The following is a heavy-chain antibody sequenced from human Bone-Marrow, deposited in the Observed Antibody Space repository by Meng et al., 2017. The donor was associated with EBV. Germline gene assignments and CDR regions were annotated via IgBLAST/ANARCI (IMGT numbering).Heavy chain of an antibody. V-gene: IGHV1-69*01. D-gene: IGHD3-10*01. J-gene: IGHJ4*02. CDR2: LIPMSDAP. CDR1: GGTFRSDA. CDR3: ASESGRGFTPDY. Sequence: QGELGRSGAEGKKAGFSVKVSCRSSGGTFRSDAVSWVRQAPGQGLEWMGGLIPMSDAPHYAQKFQDRVRITADESTSTHYMDLSGLRSEDTAVYYCASESGRGFTPDYWGQGTLVTVSS.